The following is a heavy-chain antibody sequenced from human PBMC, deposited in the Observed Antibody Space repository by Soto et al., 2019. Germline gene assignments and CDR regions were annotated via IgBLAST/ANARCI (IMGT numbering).Heavy chain of an antibody. D-gene: IGHD4-17*01. CDR2: IKSKTDGGTT. CDR3: TAGIYGDYGKDY. V-gene: IGHV3-15*01. Sequence: EVQLVESGGGLVKPGGSLRLSCAASGFTFSNAWMSWVRQAPGKGLEWVGRIKSKTDGGTTDYAAPVQGRFTISRDDSKKSMYLQMNSLKPAATAVYYCTAGIYGDYGKDYWGQGTLVTVSS. CDR1: GFTFSNAW. J-gene: IGHJ4*02.